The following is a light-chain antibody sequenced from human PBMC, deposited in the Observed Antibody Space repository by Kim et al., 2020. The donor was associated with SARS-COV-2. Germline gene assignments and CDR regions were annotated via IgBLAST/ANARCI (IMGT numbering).Light chain of an antibody. CDR1: QSVTSK. CDR3: QQYNKWPQIT. CDR2: GAY. V-gene: IGKV3-15*01. J-gene: IGKJ5*01. Sequence: EIVMTQSPATLSESPGERATLSCRASQSVTSKLAWYQQKPGQAPRLLIYGAYTRATGIPARFSGSGSGTEFTLTISSLQSEDFAVYYCQQYNKWPQITFGQGTRREIK.